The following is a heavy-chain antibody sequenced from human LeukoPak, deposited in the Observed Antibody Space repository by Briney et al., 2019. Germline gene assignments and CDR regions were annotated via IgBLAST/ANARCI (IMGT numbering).Heavy chain of an antibody. D-gene: IGHD3-10*01. CDR1: GGAVNSDNQY. V-gene: IGHV4-30-4*01. J-gene: IGHJ4*02. Sequence: TPSETLSLTCTVSGGAVNSDNQYWSWIRQPPGKGLEWIGYIHHSGSTYCNPSLKSRLTISLDTSRNQFSLKMNSVTAADTAVYYCAKDNYGYGAMDCWGQGTLVTVAS. CDR2: IHHSGST. CDR3: AKDNYGYGAMDC.